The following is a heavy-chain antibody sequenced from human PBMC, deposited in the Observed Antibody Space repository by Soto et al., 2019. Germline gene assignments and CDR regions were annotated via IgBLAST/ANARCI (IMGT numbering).Heavy chain of an antibody. CDR2: IYHSGST. Sequence: SETLSLTCTVSGASVSTSTDYWGWIRQPPGKGLEWIGSIYHSGSTNYNPSLKSRVTISVDKSKNQLSLKLSSVTAADTAVYYCARDDILTGFDYWGQGTLVTVSS. J-gene: IGHJ4*02. V-gene: IGHV4-39*07. D-gene: IGHD3-9*01. CDR1: GASVSTSTDY. CDR3: ARDDILTGFDY.